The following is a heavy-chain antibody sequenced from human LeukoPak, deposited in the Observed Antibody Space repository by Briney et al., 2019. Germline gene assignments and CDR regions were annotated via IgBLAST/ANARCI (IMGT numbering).Heavy chain of an antibody. CDR1: GYSLTSNY. J-gene: IGHJ4*02. V-gene: IGHV1-46*01. CDR2: ICPRDGST. Sequence: GASVKVSFKASGYSLTSNYIHWVRQAPGQGLEWMGMICPRDGSTSYAQKFQGRVTVTRDTSTSTVHMELSGLRSEDTAVYYCARDQEAFDYWGQGTLVTVSS. CDR3: ARDQEAFDY.